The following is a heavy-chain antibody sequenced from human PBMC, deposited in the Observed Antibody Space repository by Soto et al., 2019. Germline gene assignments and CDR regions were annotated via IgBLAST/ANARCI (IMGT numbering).Heavy chain of an antibody. Sequence: PSETLSLTCTVSGGSISSYYWSWIRQPPGKGLEWIGYIYYSGSTNYNPSLKSRVTISVDTSKNQFSLKLSSVTAADTAVYYCARVERSFGELLFDYWGQGTLVTVSS. CDR1: GGSISSYY. CDR3: ARVERSFGELLFDY. J-gene: IGHJ4*02. V-gene: IGHV4-59*01. D-gene: IGHD3-10*01. CDR2: IYYSGST.